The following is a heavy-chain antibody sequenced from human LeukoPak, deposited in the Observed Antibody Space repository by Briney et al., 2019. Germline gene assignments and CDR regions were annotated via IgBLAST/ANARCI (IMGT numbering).Heavy chain of an antibody. Sequence: GGSLRLSCAASGFTFSNAWMSWVRQAPGKGLEWVGRIKSKTDGGTTDYAAPVKDRFTISRDDSRNTLYLQMNSLKTEDTAVYYCTTEIAAAGRAIHYYYYGMDVWGQGTTVTVSS. CDR3: TTEIAAAGRAIHYYYYGMDV. D-gene: IGHD6-13*01. CDR2: IKSKTDGGTT. V-gene: IGHV3-15*01. CDR1: GFTFSNAW. J-gene: IGHJ6*02.